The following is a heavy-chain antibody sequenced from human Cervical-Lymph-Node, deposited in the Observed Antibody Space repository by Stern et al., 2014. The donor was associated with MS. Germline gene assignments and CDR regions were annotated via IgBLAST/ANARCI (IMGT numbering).Heavy chain of an antibody. Sequence: EVQLVESGGGLVQPGRSLRLSCAASGFPFDDYAMHWVRQAPGKGLEWVSGISWDRGSTGYADSVKGRFTISRDNAKNSLYLQMNSLRAEDTALYYCAKDLRSIAVAGIGYFDYWGQGTLVTVSS. CDR1: GFPFDDYA. CDR3: AKDLRSIAVAGIGYFDY. V-gene: IGHV3-9*01. D-gene: IGHD6-19*01. CDR2: ISWDRGST. J-gene: IGHJ4*02.